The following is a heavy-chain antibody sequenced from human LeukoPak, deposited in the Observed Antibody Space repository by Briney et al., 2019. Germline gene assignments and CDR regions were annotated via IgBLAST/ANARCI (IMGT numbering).Heavy chain of an antibody. Sequence: ASETLSLTCTVSGGSISPYYWSWMRQPPGTGLEWIGNIFYSGSTNYNASLQSRVSISVDTSKNQFSLSLNSVTAADTAVYYCARLLAGEYDPFDIWGQGTMVTVSS. CDR3: ARLLAGEYDPFDI. CDR1: GGSISPYY. CDR2: IFYSGST. D-gene: IGHD3-10*01. V-gene: IGHV4-59*08. J-gene: IGHJ3*02.